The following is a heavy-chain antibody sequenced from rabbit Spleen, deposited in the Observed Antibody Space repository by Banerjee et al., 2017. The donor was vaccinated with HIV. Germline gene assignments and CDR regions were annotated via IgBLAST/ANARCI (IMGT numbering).Heavy chain of an antibody. Sequence: QEQLVESGGGLVRPEGSLKLSCTASGFSFSNKAVMCWVRQAPGKGLQWIACINAVTGKAVYATWAKGRFTFSKTSSTTVTLQMTSLTAADTATYFCARNNVGAPGYGHAIALWGQGTLVTVS. CDR1: GFSFSNKAV. V-gene: IGHV1S45*01. D-gene: IGHD6-1*01. J-gene: IGHJ3*01. CDR3: ARNNVGAPGYGHAIAL. CDR2: INAVTGKA.